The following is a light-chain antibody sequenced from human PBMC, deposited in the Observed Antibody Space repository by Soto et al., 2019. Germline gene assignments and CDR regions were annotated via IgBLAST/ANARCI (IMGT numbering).Light chain of an antibody. CDR1: QSVSSNS. J-gene: IGKJ2*01. CDR2: DAS. Sequence: ENVLTQSPATLVLSPGERATLSCGASQSVSSNSLAWYQQRPGLAPRLVIYDASRRDTGIPDRFSGSGSGTDFTLTSSRLEPEDFAVYYCQQYGSSRRTFGQGTKLEMK. CDR3: QQYGSSRRT. V-gene: IGKV3D-20*01.